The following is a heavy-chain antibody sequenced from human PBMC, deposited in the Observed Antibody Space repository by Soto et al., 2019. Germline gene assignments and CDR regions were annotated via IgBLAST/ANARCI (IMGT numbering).Heavy chain of an antibody. Sequence: ASVKVTCKASGYTFTSYDIYWVRQATGQGLEWMGWMNPNTGNSGYAQKFQGRVTMTSDSSINTVHMELSSLRFEDTAVYYCARRAETNGWNGFGADKYYFDFWGQGTLVTVSS. D-gene: IGHD1-1*01. CDR1: GYTFTSYD. CDR3: ARRAETNGWNGFGADKYYFDF. J-gene: IGHJ4*02. V-gene: IGHV1-8*01. CDR2: MNPNTGNS.